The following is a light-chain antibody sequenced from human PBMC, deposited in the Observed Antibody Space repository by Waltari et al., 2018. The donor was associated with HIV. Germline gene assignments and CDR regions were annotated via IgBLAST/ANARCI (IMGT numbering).Light chain of an antibody. Sequence: DIVMTQTPVSLSVPPGQPASIPCKSSHSLLHSDGKTYLYWYVQKPGQPPQLLMYEVSNRFSGVPDRFSGSGSGTHFTLDISRVEAADVGVYYCMQSIHLLYTFGQGTKLELK. CDR2: EVS. J-gene: IGKJ2*01. CDR3: MQSIHLLYT. V-gene: IGKV2D-29*01. CDR1: HSLLHSDGKTY.